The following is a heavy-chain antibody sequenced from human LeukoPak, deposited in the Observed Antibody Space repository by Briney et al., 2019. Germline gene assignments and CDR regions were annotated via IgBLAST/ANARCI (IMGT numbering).Heavy chain of an antibody. D-gene: IGHD5-24*01. CDR1: GFTFSRYW. V-gene: IGHV3-7*04. J-gene: IGHJ4*02. CDR3: ARDTGRDGLF. CDR2: IKQDGSEK. Sequence: TGGSLRLSCAASGFTFSRYWMSWVRQVPGKGLEWVANIKQDGSEKKYVDSVKGRFTVSRDNAKDSLYLQMNSLRAEDTAVYYCARDTGRDGLFWGQGTLVTVSS.